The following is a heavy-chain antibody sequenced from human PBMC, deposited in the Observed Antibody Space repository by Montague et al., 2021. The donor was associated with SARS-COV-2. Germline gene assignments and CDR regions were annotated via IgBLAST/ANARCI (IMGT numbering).Heavy chain of an antibody. CDR1: GGSISSTTYY. V-gene: IGHV4-39*01. Sequence: SETLSLTCTVSGGSISSTTYYWAWIRPPPRNALDCTGSISYSGSPFYNSSLKGRVTISVDTSKNQFSLKLSSVTAADTAVYYCARHGWGWLRLLRPFDYSGQGTLVTVSS. CDR2: ISYSGSP. D-gene: IGHD5-12*01. CDR3: ARHGWGWLRLLRPFDY. J-gene: IGHJ4*02.